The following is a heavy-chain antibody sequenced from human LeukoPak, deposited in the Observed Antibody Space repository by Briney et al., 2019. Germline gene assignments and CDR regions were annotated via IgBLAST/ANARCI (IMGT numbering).Heavy chain of an antibody. CDR1: GYTFTGDY. V-gene: IGHV1-2*02. CDR3: ARGHCSSTSCYNFDY. J-gene: IGHJ4*02. Sequence: ASVKVSCKASGYTFTGDYMHWLRQAPGQGLEWMGWINPNSGGTNYAQKFQGRVTMTRDTSISTAYMELSRLRSDDTAVYYCARGHCSSTSCYNFDYWGQGTLVTVSS. CDR2: INPNSGGT. D-gene: IGHD2-2*01.